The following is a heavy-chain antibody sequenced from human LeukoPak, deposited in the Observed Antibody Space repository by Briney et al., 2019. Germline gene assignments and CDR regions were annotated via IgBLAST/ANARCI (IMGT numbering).Heavy chain of an antibody. CDR3: ARGPPSRIFGVNYYGMDV. Sequence: ASVKVSCKASGYTFTGYYMHWVRQAPGQGLEWMGRINPNSGGTNYAQKFQGRVTMTRDTSISTAYMELSRLRSDDTAVYYCARGPPSRIFGVNYYGMDVWGQGTTVTVSS. CDR1: GYTFTGYY. J-gene: IGHJ6*02. D-gene: IGHD3-3*01. V-gene: IGHV1-2*06. CDR2: INPNSGGT.